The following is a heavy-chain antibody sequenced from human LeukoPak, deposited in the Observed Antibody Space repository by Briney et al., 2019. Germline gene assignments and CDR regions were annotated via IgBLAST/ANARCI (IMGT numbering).Heavy chain of an antibody. CDR1: GYTFTSYD. J-gene: IGHJ5*02. V-gene: IGHV1-8*03. D-gene: IGHD3-3*01. CDR2: MNPNSGNT. CDR3: ARGLGRYDFWSGYYSEWFDP. Sequence: GASVKVSCKASGYTFTSYDINWVRQATGQGLEWMGWMNPNSGNTGYAQKFQGRVTITRNTSISTAYMELSSLRSEDTAVYYCARGLGRYDFWSGYYSEWFDPWGQGTLVTVSS.